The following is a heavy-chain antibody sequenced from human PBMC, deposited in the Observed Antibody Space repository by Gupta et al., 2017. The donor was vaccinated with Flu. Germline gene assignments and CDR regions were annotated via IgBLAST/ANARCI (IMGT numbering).Heavy chain of an antibody. J-gene: IGHJ4*02. Sequence: QVQLVESGGGVVQPGRSLRLSCAASRFTFSRYGMHWVRQAPGKGLEWVAVISYDGSNKYYADSVKGRFTISRDNSKNTLYLQMNSLRAEDTAVYYCANPRLQTDYWGQGTLVTVSS. D-gene: IGHD4-11*01. CDR1: RFTFSRYG. CDR2: ISYDGSNK. V-gene: IGHV3-30*18. CDR3: ANPRLQTDY.